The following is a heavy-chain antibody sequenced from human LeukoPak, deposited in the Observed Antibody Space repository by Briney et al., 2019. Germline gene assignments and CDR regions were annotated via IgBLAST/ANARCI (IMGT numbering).Heavy chain of an antibody. CDR1: GGSISSSSYY. Sequence: SETLSLTCTVSGGSISSSSYYWGWIRQPPGKGLEWIGSIYYSGSTYYNPSLKSRVTISVDTSKNQFSPKLSSVTAADTAVYYCATLPEGATTGLDYWGQGTLVTVSS. CDR3: ATLPEGATTGLDY. CDR2: IYYSGST. V-gene: IGHV4-39*01. D-gene: IGHD1-26*01. J-gene: IGHJ4*02.